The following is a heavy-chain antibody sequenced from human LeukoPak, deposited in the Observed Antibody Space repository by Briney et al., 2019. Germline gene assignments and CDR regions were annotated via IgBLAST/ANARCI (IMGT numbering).Heavy chain of an antibody. V-gene: IGHV4-34*01. D-gene: IGHD3-3*01. CDR1: GGSFSGYY. Sequence: SETLSLTCAVYGGSFSGYYWSWIRQPPGKGLEWIGEINHSGSTNYNPSLKSRVTISVDTSKNQFSLKLSSVTAADTAVYYCARGSSYDFWSGDAFDIWGQGTMVTVSS. CDR3: ARGSSYDFWSGDAFDI. J-gene: IGHJ3*02. CDR2: INHSGST.